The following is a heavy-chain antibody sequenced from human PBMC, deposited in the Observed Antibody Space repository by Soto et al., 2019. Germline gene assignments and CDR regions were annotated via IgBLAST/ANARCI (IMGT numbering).Heavy chain of an antibody. D-gene: IGHD3-3*01. CDR2: IYYSGST. J-gene: IGHJ5*02. Sequence: QVQLQESGPGLVKPSETLSLTCTVSGGSISSYYWSWIRQPPGKGLEWIGYIYYSGSTNYNPSLKGRVTISVDTSKNQFSLELSSVTAADTAVYYCARDSVRGDYDFWSGYYRGGRFDPWGQGTLVTVSS. V-gene: IGHV4-59*01. CDR3: ARDSVRGDYDFWSGYYRGGRFDP. CDR1: GGSISSYY.